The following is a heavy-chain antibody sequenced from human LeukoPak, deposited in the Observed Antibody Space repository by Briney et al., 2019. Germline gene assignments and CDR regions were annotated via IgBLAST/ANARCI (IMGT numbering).Heavy chain of an antibody. J-gene: IGHJ4*02. CDR3: VKGVGVNKGYYFDH. CDR1: GFTFSSYG. V-gene: IGHV3-33*01. CDR2: IWYDGSNK. Sequence: PGRSLRLSCAASGFTFSSYGMHWVRQAPGKGLECVAVIWYDGSNKYYADSVKGRFTISRDNSKNSLYLQMNSLTVEDRALYYCVKGVGVNKGYYFDHWGQGSLVTVSS. D-gene: IGHD1-26*01.